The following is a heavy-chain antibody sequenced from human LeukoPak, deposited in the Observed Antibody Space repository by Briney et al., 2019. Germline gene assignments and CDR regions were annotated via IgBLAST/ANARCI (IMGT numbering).Heavy chain of an antibody. CDR1: GFTFSSYA. V-gene: IGHV3-30-3*01. CDR3: ARDNSVLLWFGPMDV. CDR2: ISYDGSNK. J-gene: IGHJ6*02. Sequence: GGSLRLSCAASGFTFSSYAMHWVRQAPGNGLEWVGVISYDGSNKYYADSVKGRLTISRDNSKNTQYLQMNSPRAEDTAVYYCARDNSVLLWFGPMDVWGQGTTVTVSS. D-gene: IGHD3-10*01.